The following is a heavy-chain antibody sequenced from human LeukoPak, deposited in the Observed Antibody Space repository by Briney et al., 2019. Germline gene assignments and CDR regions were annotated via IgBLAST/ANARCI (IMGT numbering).Heavy chain of an antibody. Sequence: PGGSLRLSCAASGFTFSSYAMSWVRQAPGKGLEWVSAISGSGGSTYYADSVKGRFTISGDNSKNTLYLQMNSLRAEDTAVYYCAKAGYNWNYYYFDYWGQGTLVTVSS. J-gene: IGHJ4*02. CDR1: GFTFSSYA. CDR3: AKAGYNWNYYYFDY. D-gene: IGHD1-7*01. V-gene: IGHV3-23*01. CDR2: ISGSGGST.